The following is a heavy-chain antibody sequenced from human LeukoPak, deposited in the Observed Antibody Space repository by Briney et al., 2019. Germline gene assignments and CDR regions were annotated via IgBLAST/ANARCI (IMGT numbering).Heavy chain of an antibody. CDR3: ARTQELIPAYWYFDL. CDR2: IYYSGST. Sequence: SETLSLTCTVSGGSISSYYWSWIRQPPGKGLEWIGYIYYSGSTNYNPSLKSRVTISVDTSKNHVSLRLNSVTAADTAVFYCARTQELIPAYWYFDLWGRGTLVTVSS. CDR1: GGSISSYY. V-gene: IGHV4-59*08. D-gene: IGHD1-1*01. J-gene: IGHJ2*01.